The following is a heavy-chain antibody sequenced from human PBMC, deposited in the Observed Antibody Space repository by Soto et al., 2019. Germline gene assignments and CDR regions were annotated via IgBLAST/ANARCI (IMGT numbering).Heavy chain of an antibody. CDR2: ISYDGSNK. D-gene: IGHD5-18*01. CDR3: AREKSSRYTAMDHYYYYYGMDV. V-gene: IGHV3-30-3*01. CDR1: GFTFSSYA. Sequence: TGGSLRLSCAASGFTFSSYAMHWVRQAPGKGLEWVAVISYDGSNKYYADSVKGRFTISRDNSKNTLYLQMNSLRAEDTAVYYCAREKSSRYTAMDHYYYYYGMDVWGQGTTVTVSS. J-gene: IGHJ6*02.